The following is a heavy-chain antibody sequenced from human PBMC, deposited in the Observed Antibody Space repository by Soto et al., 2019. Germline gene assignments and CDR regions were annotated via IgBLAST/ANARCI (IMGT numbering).Heavy chain of an antibody. Sequence: GGSLRLSCAASGFTFSSYAMSWVRQAPGKGLEWVSAISGSSGSTYYADSVKGRFTISRDNSKNTLYLQMNSLRAEDTAVYYCAKAAGVAVAGRGMDVWGQGTTVTVSS. CDR2: ISGSSGST. V-gene: IGHV3-23*01. CDR3: AKAAGVAVAGRGMDV. D-gene: IGHD6-19*01. CDR1: GFTFSSYA. J-gene: IGHJ6*02.